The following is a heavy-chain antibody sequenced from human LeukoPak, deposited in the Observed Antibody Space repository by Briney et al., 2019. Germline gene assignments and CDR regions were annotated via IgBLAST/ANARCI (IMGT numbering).Heavy chain of an antibody. Sequence: NSSETLSLTCTVSGGSISSYYWSWIRQPPGKGLEWIGYIYYSGSTNYNPSLKSRVTISVDTSKNQFSLKLSSVTAADTAVYYCARDGVSSSWYRNNWFDPWGQGTLVTVSS. CDR1: GGSISSYY. D-gene: IGHD6-13*01. J-gene: IGHJ5*02. CDR3: ARDGVSSSWYRNNWFDP. CDR2: IYYSGST. V-gene: IGHV4-59*01.